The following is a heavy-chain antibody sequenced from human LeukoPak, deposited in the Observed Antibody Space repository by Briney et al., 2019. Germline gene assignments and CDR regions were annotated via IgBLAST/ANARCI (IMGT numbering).Heavy chain of an antibody. J-gene: IGHJ4*02. Sequence: QTGGSLRLSCAASGFPFSSYGMHWVRQAPGKGLEWVAVLSYDGSNKHYADSVKGRFIISRDNSKNTLYLQMNSLRAEDTAVYYCALTMVRPSLHFDYWGQGTLVTVSS. D-gene: IGHD3-10*01. CDR2: LSYDGSNK. V-gene: IGHV3-30*03. CDR1: GFPFSSYG. CDR3: ALTMVRPSLHFDY.